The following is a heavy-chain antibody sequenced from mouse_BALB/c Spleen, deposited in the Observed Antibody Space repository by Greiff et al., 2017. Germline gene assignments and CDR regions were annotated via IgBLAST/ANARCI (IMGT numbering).Heavy chain of an antibody. CDR3: TRPYYYGTGYFDY. Sequence: EVKLMESGGGLVQPGGSMKLSCVASGFTFSNYWMNWVRQSPEKGLEWVAEIRLKSNNYATHYAESVKGRFTISRDDSKSSVYLQMNNLRAEDTGIYYCTRPYYYGTGYFDYWGQGTTLTVSS. J-gene: IGHJ2*01. CDR2: IRLKSNNYAT. CDR1: GFTFSNYW. V-gene: IGHV6-6*02. D-gene: IGHD1-1*01.